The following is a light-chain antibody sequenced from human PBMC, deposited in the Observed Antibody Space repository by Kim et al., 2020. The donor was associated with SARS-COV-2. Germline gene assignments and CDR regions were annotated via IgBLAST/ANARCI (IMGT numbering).Light chain of an antibody. CDR2: EDH. Sequence: KTVASACTRSCSSMASNDVHWCHQRPGSAPTTVIYEDHQRPSGVPDRFSGSIDSSSNSASLTISGLKTEDEADYDCQSYDSSNRWVFGGGTQLTVL. CDR3: QSYDSSNRWV. CDR1: CSSMASND. V-gene: IGLV6-57*03. J-gene: IGLJ3*02.